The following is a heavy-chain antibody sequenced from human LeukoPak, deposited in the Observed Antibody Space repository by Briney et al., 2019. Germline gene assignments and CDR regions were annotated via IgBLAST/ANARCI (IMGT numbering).Heavy chain of an antibody. Sequence: PSETLSLTCTVSGGSISSYYWSWIRQPPGKGREWLGYINYSGSPNYNPSLKSRVTISVDTSKSQFSLKLSSVTAADTAVYYCARRGPPLWFGELSVYYYYYMDVWGKGTTVTISS. J-gene: IGHJ6*03. CDR3: ARRGPPLWFGELSVYYYYYMDV. V-gene: IGHV4-59*12. D-gene: IGHD3-10*01. CDR1: GGSISSYY. CDR2: INYSGSP.